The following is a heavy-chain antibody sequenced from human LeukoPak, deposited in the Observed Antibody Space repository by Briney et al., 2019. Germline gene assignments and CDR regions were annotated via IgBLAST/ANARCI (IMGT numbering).Heavy chain of an antibody. J-gene: IGHJ6*02. D-gene: IGHD3-10*01. V-gene: IGHV4-30-2*01. Sequence: SETLSLTCAVSGGSISSGGYSWSWIRQPPGKGLEWIGYIYHSGSTYYNPSLKSRVTISVDRSKNQFSLKLSSVTAADTAVYYRARGRRMVRGVQSYYYYGMDVWGQGTTVTVSS. CDR3: ARGRRMVRGVQSYYYYGMDV. CDR2: IYHSGST. CDR1: GGSISSGGYS.